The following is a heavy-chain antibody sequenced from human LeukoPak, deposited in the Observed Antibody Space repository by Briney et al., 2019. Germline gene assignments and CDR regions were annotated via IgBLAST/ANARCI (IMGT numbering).Heavy chain of an antibody. CDR2: INHSGST. CDR1: GGSFSGYY. CDR3: ARGGYSYGYCDY. Sequence: SETLSLTCAVYGGSFSGYYWSWIRQPPGKGLEWIGEINHSGSTNYNPSLKSRVTISVDTPKNQFSLKLSSVTAADTAVYYCARGGYSYGYCDYWGQGTLVTVSS. J-gene: IGHJ4*02. D-gene: IGHD5-18*01. V-gene: IGHV4-34*01.